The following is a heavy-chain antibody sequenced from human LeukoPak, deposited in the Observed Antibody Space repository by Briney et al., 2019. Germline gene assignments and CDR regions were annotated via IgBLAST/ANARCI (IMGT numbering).Heavy chain of an antibody. CDR2: INPNSGGT. D-gene: IGHD1-26*01. CDR1: GYTFTAYY. Sequence: ASVRVSCKASGYTFTAYYIHWVRQAPGQGLEWMGRINPNSGGTNYAQKFQGRVTMTRDTSISTAYMELSRLRSDDTAVYYCARPWEITMSERSYNWFDSWGQGTLVTVSS. CDR3: ARPWEITMSERSYNWFDS. J-gene: IGHJ5*01. V-gene: IGHV1-2*02.